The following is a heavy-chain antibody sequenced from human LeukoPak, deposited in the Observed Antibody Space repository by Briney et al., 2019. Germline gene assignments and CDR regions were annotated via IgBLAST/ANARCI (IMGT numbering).Heavy chain of an antibody. Sequence: NPGGSLRLSCAASGFIFPNAWMHWVRPAPGKGLEWVGRIKNKNSGRTTNYIAPVKGRFTISRDDSRNTLYLEMDNLKTDDTAIYYCVTDGGLLPYYFTYWGQGTLVTVSA. CDR3: VTDGGLLPYYFTY. D-gene: IGHD3-10*01. J-gene: IGHJ1*01. V-gene: IGHV3-15*01. CDR1: GFIFPNAW. CDR2: IKNKNSGRTT.